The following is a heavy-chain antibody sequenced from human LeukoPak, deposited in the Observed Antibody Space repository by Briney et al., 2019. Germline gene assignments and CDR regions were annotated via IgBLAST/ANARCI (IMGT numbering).Heavy chain of an antibody. V-gene: IGHV3-21*01. CDR2: ISSSSSYI. D-gene: IGHD2-2*01. CDR1: GFTFSSYS. Sequence: GGSLRLSCAASGFTFSSYSMNWVRQAPGKGLEWVSSISSSSSYIYYADSVKGRFTISRDNAKNSLYLQMNSLRAEDTAVYYCARGGIVVVPGDAFDIWGQGTMVTVSS. J-gene: IGHJ3*02. CDR3: ARGGIVVVPGDAFDI.